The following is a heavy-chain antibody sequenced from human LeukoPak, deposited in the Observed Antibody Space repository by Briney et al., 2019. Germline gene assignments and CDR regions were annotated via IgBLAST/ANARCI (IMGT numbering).Heavy chain of an antibody. CDR2: INAGNGNT. CDR3: ARDHYYYDSSGSVDY. CDR1: GYTFTSYA. V-gene: IGHV1-3*01. Sequence: GASVKVSCKASGYTFTSYAMHWVRQAPGQRLEWMGWINAGNGNTKYSQKFQGRVTITRDTSASTAYMELSSLRSEDTAVYYCARDHYYYDSSGSVDYWGQGTLVTVSS. D-gene: IGHD3-22*01. J-gene: IGHJ4*02.